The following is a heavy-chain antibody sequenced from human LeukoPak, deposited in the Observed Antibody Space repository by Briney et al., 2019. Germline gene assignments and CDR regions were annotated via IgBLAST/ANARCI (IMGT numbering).Heavy chain of an antibody. CDR1: GGSFSGYY. CDR2: INHSGST. D-gene: IGHD3-22*01. CDR3: ARLRRAYYYDSSGSYPDY. V-gene: IGHV4-34*01. J-gene: IGHJ4*02. Sequence: SETLSLTCAVYGGSFSGYYWSWIRQPPGKGLEWIGEINHSGSTNYNPSLKSRVTISVDTSKNQLSLKLSSVTAADTAVYYCARLRRAYYYDSSGSYPDYWGQGTLVTVSS.